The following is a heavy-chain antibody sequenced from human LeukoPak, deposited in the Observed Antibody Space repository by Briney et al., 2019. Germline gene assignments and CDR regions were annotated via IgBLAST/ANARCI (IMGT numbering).Heavy chain of an antibody. CDR2: IRYDGSNI. CDR1: AFTFSNYG. V-gene: IGHV3-30*02. CDR3: ARSSIVVVMHSTDY. Sequence: GGSLRLSCVASAFTFSNYGMHWVRQAPGKGLEWVAFIRYDGSNIYYADSVKGRFTISRDNSKNTLYLQMNSLRAEDTAVYYRARSSIVVVMHSTDYWGQGTLVTVSS. D-gene: IGHD3-22*01. J-gene: IGHJ4*02.